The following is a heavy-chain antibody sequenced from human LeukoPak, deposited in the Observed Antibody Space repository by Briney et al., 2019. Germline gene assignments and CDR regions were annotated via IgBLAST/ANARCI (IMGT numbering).Heavy chain of an antibody. CDR3: ARAYDSRTFDV. J-gene: IGHJ2*01. CDR1: GGSISSYY. V-gene: IGHV4-4*07. CDR2: IYTSGST. Sequence: SETLSLTCTVSGGSISSYYWSWIRQPAGKGLEWIGRIYTSGSTNYNPSLKSRVTISIDTSKNQFSLKLRSVTAADTAVWYCARAYDSRTFDVWGRGTLVTVSS. D-gene: IGHD3-22*01.